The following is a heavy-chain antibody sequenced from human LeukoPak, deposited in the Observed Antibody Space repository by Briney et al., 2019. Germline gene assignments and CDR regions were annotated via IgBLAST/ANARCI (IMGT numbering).Heavy chain of an antibody. CDR3: ASAWRGFDP. CDR1: GFTFDDYA. Sequence: PGRSLRLSCAASGFTFDDYAMHWARQAPGKGLEWVSGISWNSGSIGYADSVKGRFTISRDNAKNSLYLQMNSLRAEDTALYYCASAWRGFDPWGQGTLVTVSS. V-gene: IGHV3-9*01. CDR2: ISWNSGSI. J-gene: IGHJ5*02. D-gene: IGHD6-25*01.